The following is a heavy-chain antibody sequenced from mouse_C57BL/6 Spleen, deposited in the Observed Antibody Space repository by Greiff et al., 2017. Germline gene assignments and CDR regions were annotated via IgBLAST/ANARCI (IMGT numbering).Heavy chain of an antibody. Sequence: VQLQQPGAELVKPGASVKLSCKASGYTFTSYWMHWVKQRPGQGLEWIGAIDPETGGTAYNQKFKGKAILTADKSSSTAYMELRSLTSEDSAVYYCTREVAYWYFDVWGTGTTVTVSS. CDR3: TREVAYWYFDV. CDR2: IDPETGGT. CDR1: GYTFTSYW. V-gene: IGHV1-64*01. J-gene: IGHJ1*03. D-gene: IGHD1-1*02.